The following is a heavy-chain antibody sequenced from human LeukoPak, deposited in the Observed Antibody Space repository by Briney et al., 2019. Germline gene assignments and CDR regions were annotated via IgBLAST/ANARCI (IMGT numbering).Heavy chain of an antibody. CDR3: ARLLDNDSSGDPDTFDM. J-gene: IGHJ3*02. Sequence: PSETLSLTCTVSGGSISSYYWSWIRQPPGKGLEWIAFIHYSGRTKYNPSLQSRVTISVDTSENEFSLRLTSVTAADTAVYYCARLLDNDSSGDPDTFDMWGQGTVVTVSS. CDR1: GGSISSYY. D-gene: IGHD3-22*01. CDR2: IHYSGRT. V-gene: IGHV4-59*01.